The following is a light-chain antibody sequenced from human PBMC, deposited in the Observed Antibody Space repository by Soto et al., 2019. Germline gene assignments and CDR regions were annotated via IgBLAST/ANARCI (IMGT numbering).Light chain of an antibody. V-gene: IGLV2-14*01. CDR3: FSHRSGDSHV. CDR2: GVT. Sequence: QSVLTQPASVSGSPGQSITSSCTGTSSDIGAYNYVSWYQQYPGKAPKLMIYGVTNRPSGVSNRFSGSKTGNTASLTISGLQAEDEADYYCFSHRSGDSHVFGTGTKV. CDR1: SSDIGAYNY. J-gene: IGLJ1*01.